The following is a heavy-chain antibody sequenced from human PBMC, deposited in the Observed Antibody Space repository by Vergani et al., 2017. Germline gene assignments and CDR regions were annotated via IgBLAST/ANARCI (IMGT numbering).Heavy chain of an antibody. CDR2: ISGSGGST. CDR1: GFTFNHYA. D-gene: IGHD5-12*01. J-gene: IGHJ6*02. CDR3: AKANPRNSGYDYLYYYHAMDV. V-gene: IGHV3-23*01. Sequence: EVQLLESGGDLVQPGGSLRLSCAASGFTFNHYAMNWVRQAPGKGLEWVSGISGSGGSTYSAGSVKGRFTISRASSKNTLYLQMNSLSAGDTAVYYCAKANPRNSGYDYLYYYHAMDVWGQGTTVTVSS.